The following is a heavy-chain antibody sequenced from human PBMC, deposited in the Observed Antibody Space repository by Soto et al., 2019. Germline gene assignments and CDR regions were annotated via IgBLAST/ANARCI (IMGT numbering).Heavy chain of an antibody. Sequence: GGSLRLSXAASGFTFSDYYMSWIRQAPGKGLEWVSYISSSGSTIYYADSVKGRFTISRDSAKNSLYLQMNSLRAEDTAVYYCARDLSGYDFWSGYYDWGQGTLVTVSS. D-gene: IGHD3-3*01. V-gene: IGHV3-11*01. J-gene: IGHJ4*02. CDR2: ISSSGSTI. CDR3: ARDLSGYDFWSGYYD. CDR1: GFTFSDYY.